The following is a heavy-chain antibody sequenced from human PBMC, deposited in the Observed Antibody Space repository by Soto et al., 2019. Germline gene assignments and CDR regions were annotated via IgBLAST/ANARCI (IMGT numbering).Heavy chain of an antibody. Sequence: EVQLVESGGGLVQPGGSLTLSCAASGFTFSGSAMHWVRQASGKGLEWVGRIKSKANSYATAYTASVKGRFTISRDDSKNTAYLQMNSLKTEDTDVYYCSRLPDTTAGMDVWGQGTTVTVSS. J-gene: IGHJ6*02. CDR2: IKSKANSYAT. V-gene: IGHV3-73*02. CDR1: GFTFSGSA. CDR3: SRLPDTTAGMDV. D-gene: IGHD4-4*01.